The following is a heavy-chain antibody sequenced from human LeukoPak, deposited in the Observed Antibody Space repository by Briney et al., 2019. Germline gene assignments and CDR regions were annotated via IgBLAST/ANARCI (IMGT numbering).Heavy chain of an antibody. D-gene: IGHD3-10*01. CDR2: INHSGST. CDR1: GFTFSNAW. Sequence: GSLRLSCAASGFTFSNAWMSWVRQPPGKGLEWIGEINHSGSTNYNPSLKSRVTISVGTSKNQFSLKLSSVTAADTAVYYCARGLRGYYYGSGRDYWGQGTLVTVSS. V-gene: IGHV4-34*01. J-gene: IGHJ4*02. CDR3: ARGLRGYYYGSGRDY.